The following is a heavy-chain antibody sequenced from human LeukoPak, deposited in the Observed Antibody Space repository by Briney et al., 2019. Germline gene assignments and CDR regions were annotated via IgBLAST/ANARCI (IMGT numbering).Heavy chain of an antibody. V-gene: IGHV3-23*01. D-gene: IGHD1-14*01. CDR1: GFTFSSYA. CDR3: ARDRNYWYFDL. CDR2: LSGSGGST. Sequence: QPGGSLRLSCAASGFTFSSYAMSWVRQAPGKGLEWVSALSGSGGSTYYADSVKGRFTVSRDNSKNSLYLQMNSLRAEDTAVYYCARDRNYWYFDLWGRGTLVTVSS. J-gene: IGHJ2*01.